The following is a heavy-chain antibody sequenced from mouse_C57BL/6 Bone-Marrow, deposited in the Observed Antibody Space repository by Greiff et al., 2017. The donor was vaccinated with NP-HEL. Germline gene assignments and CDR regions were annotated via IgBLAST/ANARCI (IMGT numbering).Heavy chain of an antibody. Sequence: VKLMESGPELVKPGASVKISCKASGYAFSSSWMNWAKQRPGKGLEWIGRIYPGDGDTNYNGKFKGKATLTADKSSSTAYMQLSSLTSEDSAVYCCARSYGSSYYFDYWGQGTTLTVSS. J-gene: IGHJ2*01. CDR3: ARSYGSSYYFDY. V-gene: IGHV1-82*01. CDR2: IYPGDGDT. D-gene: IGHD1-1*01. CDR1: GYAFSSSW.